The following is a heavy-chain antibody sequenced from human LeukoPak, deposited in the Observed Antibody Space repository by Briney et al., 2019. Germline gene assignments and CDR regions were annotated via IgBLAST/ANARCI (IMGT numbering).Heavy chain of an antibody. CDR2: ISYDGSNK. J-gene: IGHJ6*02. Sequence: GGSLRLSCAASGFTFSSYAMHWVRQAPGKGLEWVAVISYDGSNKYYADSVKGRFTISRDNSKNTLYLQMNSLRAEDTAVYYCARFPVLRYFDWLLPYYYYYGMDVRGQGTTVTVSS. CDR1: GFTFSSYA. CDR3: ARFPVLRYFDWLLPYYYYYGMDV. V-gene: IGHV3-30*04. D-gene: IGHD3-9*01.